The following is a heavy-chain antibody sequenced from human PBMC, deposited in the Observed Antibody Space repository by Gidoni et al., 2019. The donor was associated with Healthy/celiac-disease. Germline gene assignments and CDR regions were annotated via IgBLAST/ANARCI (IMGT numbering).Heavy chain of an antibody. V-gene: IGHV1-58*01. CDR1: GFTFTSSA. D-gene: IGHD5-12*01. CDR3: AAVGYSGYDLPYYYYGMDV. J-gene: IGHJ6*02. Sequence: HMQLVQAGPEVKKPGTSVKVSCQASGFTFTSSAVQWVRQARGQRLEWIGWIVVGSGNTNYAQKFQERVTITRDMSTSTAYMELSSLRSEDTAVYYWAAVGYSGYDLPYYYYGMDVWGQGTTVTVSS. CDR2: IVVGSGNT.